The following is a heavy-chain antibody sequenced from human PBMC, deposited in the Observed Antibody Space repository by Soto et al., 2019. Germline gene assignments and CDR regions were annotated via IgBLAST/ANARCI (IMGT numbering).Heavy chain of an antibody. CDR2: THYTEST. J-gene: IGHJ5*02. V-gene: IGHV4-59*01. D-gene: IGHD3-10*01. CDR1: GGSISSYY. Sequence: QVQLQESGPGLVKPSETLSLTCTVSGGSISSYYWSWIRQPPGKGLEWIGYTHYTESTYYNPSLTSRVTISVETSKNQLSLKLNSVTAADTAVYYCARESAGSGKNNWFDPWGQGTLVTVSS. CDR3: ARESAGSGKNNWFDP.